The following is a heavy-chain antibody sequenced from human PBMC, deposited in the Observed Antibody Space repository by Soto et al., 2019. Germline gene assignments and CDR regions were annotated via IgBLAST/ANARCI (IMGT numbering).Heavy chain of an antibody. J-gene: IGHJ2*01. D-gene: IGHD4-17*01. Sequence: QLQLRESGPGLVKPSETLSLTCTVSGGSISGGVGGLYYWSWIRQPPVKGLEWIGYIYDSGSTYYNPSLKSRVIISVDKSKNQFSLRLSSVTAADTAVYYCAREVIPLTTDWYFDLWGRGTLVTVSS. CDR1: GGSISGGVGGLYY. V-gene: IGHV4-30-4*01. CDR2: IYDSGST. CDR3: AREVIPLTTDWYFDL.